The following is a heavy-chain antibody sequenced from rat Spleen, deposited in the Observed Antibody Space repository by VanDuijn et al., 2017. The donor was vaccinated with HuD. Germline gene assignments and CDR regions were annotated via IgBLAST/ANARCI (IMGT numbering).Heavy chain of an antibody. CDR1: GFSLTSNS. CDR2: IWAGGST. CDR3: ARFRILWAADY. V-gene: IGHV2-72*01. D-gene: IGHD1-7*01. J-gene: IGHJ2*01. Sequence: QVQLKESGPGLVQPSQTLSLTCTVSGFSLTSNSVSWVRQPLGKGLVWMGTIWAGGSTNYNSALKSRLSISRDTSKSQVFLKMNNLQTEDTAMYFCARFRILWAADYWGQGVMVTVSS.